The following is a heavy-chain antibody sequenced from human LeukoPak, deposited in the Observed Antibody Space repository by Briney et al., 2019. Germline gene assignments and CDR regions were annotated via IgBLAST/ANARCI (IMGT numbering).Heavy chain of an antibody. CDR3: AKDPHYYDSSGYYHRDWYFDL. CDR1: GFTFSSYA. D-gene: IGHD3-22*01. Sequence: GGSLRLSCAASGFTFSSYAMSWVRQAPGKGLEWVSAISGSGGSTYYADSVKGRFTISRDNSKNTLYLQMNSLRAEDTAVYYCAKDPHYYDSSGYYHRDWYFDLWGRGTLVTVSS. CDR2: ISGSGGST. J-gene: IGHJ2*01. V-gene: IGHV3-23*01.